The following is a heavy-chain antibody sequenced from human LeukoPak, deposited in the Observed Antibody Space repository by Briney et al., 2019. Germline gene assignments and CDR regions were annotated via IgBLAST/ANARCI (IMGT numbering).Heavy chain of an antibody. CDR1: GYSENFYG. D-gene: IGHD2-8*01. CDR3: AGSLGYCTSNVCYLKY. Sequence: RASVKVSCKTSGYSENFYGITWVRQVAGQGLERMGWISAQHGQTEYAPNSQDRVTMTTDTYTNTAYMELRSLRSDDTAVYYCAGSLGYCTSNVCYLKYWGQGTLVTVSS. V-gene: IGHV1-18*01. J-gene: IGHJ4*02. CDR2: ISAQHGQT.